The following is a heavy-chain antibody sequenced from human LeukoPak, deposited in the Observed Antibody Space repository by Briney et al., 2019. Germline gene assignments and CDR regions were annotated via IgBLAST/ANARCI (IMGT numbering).Heavy chain of an antibody. CDR2: INPNSGGT. V-gene: IGHV1-2*02. Sequence: ASVKVSCKASGYTFTGYYMHWVRQAPGQGLEWMGWINPNSGGTNYAQKFQGRVTMTRDTSISTAYMELSRLRSDDTAVYYCARAYSSGWYISPYDHWGQGTLVTVSS. D-gene: IGHD6-19*01. CDR1: GYTFTGYY. J-gene: IGHJ4*02. CDR3: ARAYSSGWYISPYDH.